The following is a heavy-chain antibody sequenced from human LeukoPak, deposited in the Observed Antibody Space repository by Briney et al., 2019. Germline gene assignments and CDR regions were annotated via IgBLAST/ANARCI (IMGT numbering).Heavy chain of an antibody. J-gene: IGHJ5*02. CDR2: INPNSGGT. CDR3: ARGAYQLPFNNWFAP. D-gene: IGHD2-2*01. V-gene: IGHV1-2*02. CDR1: GYTFTCYY. Sequence: GASVKVSCKASGYTFTCYYMHWVRQAPGQGLEWMGWINPNSGGTNYAQKFQGRVTMTRDTSISTAYMELSRLRSDDTAVYYCARGAYQLPFNNWFAPWGQGTLVTVSS.